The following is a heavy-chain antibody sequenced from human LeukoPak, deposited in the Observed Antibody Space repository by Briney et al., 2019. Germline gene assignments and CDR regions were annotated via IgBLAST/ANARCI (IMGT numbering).Heavy chain of an antibody. CDR3: ARGGYYGSGNDFRFDP. V-gene: IGHV4-61*01. J-gene: IGHJ5*02. D-gene: IGHD3-10*01. CDR2: IYYSGST. Sequence: SETLSLTCTVSGDSISNTNYYWSWIRQPPGKGLEWIGYIYYSGSTYYKPSLKSRVTISVDTSKNQFSLKLSSVTAADTAVYYCARGGYYGSGNDFRFDPWGQGTLVTVSS. CDR1: GDSISNTNYY.